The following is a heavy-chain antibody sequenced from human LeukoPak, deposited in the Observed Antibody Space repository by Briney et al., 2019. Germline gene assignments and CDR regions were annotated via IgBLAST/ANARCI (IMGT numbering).Heavy chain of an antibody. CDR1: GGSFSVYY. Sequence: PSETLSLTCAVCGGSFSVYYWSWIRQPPGKGLEWIGEINHSGSTNYNPSLKSRVTISVDTSKNQFSLKLSSVTAADTAVYYCAREPRGYGSGSYYPPHYFDYWGQGTLVTVSS. D-gene: IGHD3-10*01. J-gene: IGHJ4*02. CDR3: AREPRGYGSGSYYPPHYFDY. CDR2: INHSGST. V-gene: IGHV4-34*01.